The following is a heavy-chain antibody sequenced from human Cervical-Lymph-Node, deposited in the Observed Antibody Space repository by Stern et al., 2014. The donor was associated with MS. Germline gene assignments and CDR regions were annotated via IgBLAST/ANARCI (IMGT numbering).Heavy chain of an antibody. V-gene: IGHV4-31*03. J-gene: IGHJ4*02. D-gene: IGHD1-14*01. CDR3: AISYRSRTTFDY. CDR1: GGSISSGAYY. CDR2: IYYSGST. Sequence: QVQLQESGPGLVKPSQTLSLTCTVSGGSISSGAYYWSWIRQHPGKGLEWIGYIYYSGSTYINPSLKSRVTISLDTSKNQFSLKLSSVTAADTAVYYCAISYRSRTTFDYWGQGTLVTVSS.